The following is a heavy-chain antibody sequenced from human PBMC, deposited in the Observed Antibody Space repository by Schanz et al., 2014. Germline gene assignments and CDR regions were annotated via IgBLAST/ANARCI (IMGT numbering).Heavy chain of an antibody. Sequence: QVQLVQSGAEVKKPGASVKVSCKASGYTFTRYYIHWVRQAPGQGLEWMGIITPSGGSTNYAQKLQGRVTMTRDTSTSTVYMELRSLRSDDTAVYYCARGRTFDYWGQGTLVTVSS. CDR1: GYTFTRYY. J-gene: IGHJ4*02. CDR3: ARGRTFDY. V-gene: IGHV1-46*01. CDR2: ITPSGGST.